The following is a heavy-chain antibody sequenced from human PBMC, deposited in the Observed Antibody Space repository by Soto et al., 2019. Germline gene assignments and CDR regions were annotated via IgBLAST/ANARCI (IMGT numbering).Heavy chain of an antibody. CDR2: ISPYSGKT. CDR3: AREGLLLLPDY. Sequence: ASVKVSCKASGYTFTNNDVCWVRQTPGQGLEWMGWISPYSGKTNYARKFQGRVTMTTDTSTSTAYMEVRSLTSYDTAVYYCAREGLLLLPDYWGQGTLVTVSS. D-gene: IGHD3-22*01. V-gene: IGHV1-18*01. J-gene: IGHJ4*02. CDR1: GYTFTNND.